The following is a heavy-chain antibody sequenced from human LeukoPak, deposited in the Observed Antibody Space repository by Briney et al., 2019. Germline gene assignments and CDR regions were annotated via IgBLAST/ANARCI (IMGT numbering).Heavy chain of an antibody. Sequence: AGGSLRLSCTASGFTFSSYAMSWVRQAPGKGLEWVSVISTNGGMTSYADSVKGRFTISRDKSQNMVYLQMNGLRHDDTAIYYCARDRSIVLQPTTGLFDYWGQGTVVTVSS. J-gene: IGHJ4*02. V-gene: IGHV3-23*01. D-gene: IGHD6-6*01. CDR1: GFTFSSYA. CDR2: ISTNGGMT. CDR3: ARDRSIVLQPTTGLFDY.